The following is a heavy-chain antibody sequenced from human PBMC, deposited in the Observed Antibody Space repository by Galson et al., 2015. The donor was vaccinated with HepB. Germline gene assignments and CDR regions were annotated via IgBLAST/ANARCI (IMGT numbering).Heavy chain of an antibody. CDR3: ASRSARGAHVDY. CDR2: ISSSSSYI. Sequence: SLRLSCAASGFTFSSYSMNWVRQAPGEGLEWVSSISSSSSYIYYTDVVKGRFTISRDNAKNSLYLQTNSLRAEDTAVYYCASRSARGAHVDYWGQGTLVTVSS. D-gene: IGHD1-26*01. V-gene: IGHV3-21*01. CDR1: GFTFSSYS. J-gene: IGHJ4*02.